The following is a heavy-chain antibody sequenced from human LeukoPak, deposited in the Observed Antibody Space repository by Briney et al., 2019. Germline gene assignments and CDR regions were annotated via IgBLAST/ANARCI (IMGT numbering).Heavy chain of an antibody. V-gene: IGHV1-2*02. J-gene: IGHJ4*02. D-gene: IGHD3-22*01. CDR3: ARVRGYYYDSSGHPQFDY. CDR1: GYTFTGYY. Sequence: ASVKVSCKASGYTFTGYYMHWVRQAPGQGLEWMGWINPNSGGTNYAQKFQGRVTMTRDTSISTAYMELSRLRSDDTAVYYCARVRGYYYDSSGHPQFDYWGQGTLVTVSS. CDR2: INPNSGGT.